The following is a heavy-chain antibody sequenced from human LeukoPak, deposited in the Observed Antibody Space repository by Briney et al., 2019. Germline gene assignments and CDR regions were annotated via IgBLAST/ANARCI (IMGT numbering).Heavy chain of an antibody. CDR1: GFTFSSSW. CDR3: ARGRRKLDTWYSSSWYNFMDV. Sequence: GGSLRLSCAASGFTFSSSWMSWVRRAPGKGLEWVANIKQDSSEKYYVDSVKGRFTISRDNAKNSLYLQMNSLRAEDTAVYYCARGRRKLDTWYSSSWYNFMDVWGKGTTVTVSS. D-gene: IGHD6-13*01. CDR2: IKQDSSEK. V-gene: IGHV3-7*01. J-gene: IGHJ6*03.